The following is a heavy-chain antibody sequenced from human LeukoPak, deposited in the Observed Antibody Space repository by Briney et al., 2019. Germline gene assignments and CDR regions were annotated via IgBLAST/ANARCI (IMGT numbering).Heavy chain of an antibody. Sequence: GGSLRLSCAASGFTVSSNYMSWVRQAPGKGLEWVGRIRSETDGGTTDYAAPVKGRFTISRDDSKSMVYLQMSSLKTEDTAVYFCAHRDTAMVRVDYWGQGTLVTVSS. CDR3: AHRDTAMVRVDY. CDR2: IRSETDGGTT. CDR1: GFTVSSNY. D-gene: IGHD5-18*01. V-gene: IGHV3-15*01. J-gene: IGHJ4*02.